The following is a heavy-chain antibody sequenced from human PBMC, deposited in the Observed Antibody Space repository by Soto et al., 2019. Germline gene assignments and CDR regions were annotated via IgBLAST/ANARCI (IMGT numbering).Heavy chain of an antibody. J-gene: IGHJ4*01. V-gene: IGHV3-64D*06. CDR1: GFTFSDYA. Sequence: EVQLVESGGGLVQPGGSLRLTCSASGFTFSDYAMHWVRQVPGKGLEYVSVIRSDGDRIYYADSVKGRFTISRDNSKNKLFLQMNSLRTEDTAMYYCVKDHPALEYWGHGTLVTVSS. CDR3: VKDHPALEY. CDR2: IRSDGDRI.